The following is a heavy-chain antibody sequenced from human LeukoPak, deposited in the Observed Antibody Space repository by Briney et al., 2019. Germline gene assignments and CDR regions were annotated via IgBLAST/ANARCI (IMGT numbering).Heavy chain of an antibody. D-gene: IGHD5-24*01. CDR3: ARGSLRDGYLDY. CDR2: IYYSGST. J-gene: IGHJ4*02. V-gene: IGHV4-59*12. CDR1: GGSISSYY. Sequence: SETLSLTCTVSGGSISSYYWSWIRQPPGKGLEWIGYIYYSGSTNYNPSLKSRVTISVDTSKNQFSLKLSSVTAADTAVYYCARGSLRDGYLDYWGQGTLVTVSS.